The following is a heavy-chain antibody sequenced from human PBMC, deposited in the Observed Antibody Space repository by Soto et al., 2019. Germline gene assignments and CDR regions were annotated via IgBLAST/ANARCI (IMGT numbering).Heavy chain of an antibody. CDR3: TRKLTGTNPLEY. J-gene: IGHJ4*02. CDR1: GFTFSTYS. V-gene: IGHV3-21*01. Sequence: GGSLRLSCAASGFTFSTYSLNWVRQAPGKGLEWVSSISSDSSYMYYADSVKGRFAISRDNAKDSLYLQMNSLRAEDTAVYYCTRKLTGTNPLEYWGQGTLVTVSS. CDR2: ISSDSSYM. D-gene: IGHD1-7*01.